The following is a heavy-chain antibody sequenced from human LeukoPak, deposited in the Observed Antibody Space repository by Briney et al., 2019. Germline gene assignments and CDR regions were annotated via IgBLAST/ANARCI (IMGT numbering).Heavy chain of an antibody. V-gene: IGHV1-8*02. Sequence: ASVKVSCKAPGYTFSAYYIHWVRQVTGQGLEWMGWMNPNSGNTGYVQKFQGRVAMTRNTSINTAYMELTSLRSEDTALYYCARGCVSMLRGAVLLLGKPKYNWFDPWGQGTLVTVSS. CDR3: ARGCVSMLRGAVLLLGKPKYNWFDP. J-gene: IGHJ5*02. D-gene: IGHD3-10*01. CDR1: GYTFSAYY. CDR2: MNPNSGNT.